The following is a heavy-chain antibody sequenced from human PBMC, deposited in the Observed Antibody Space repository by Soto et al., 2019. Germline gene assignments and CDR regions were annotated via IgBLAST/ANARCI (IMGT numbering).Heavy chain of an antibody. J-gene: IGHJ5*02. D-gene: IGHD3-3*01. CDR2: ISAYNGNT. CDR1: GYTFTSYG. CDR3: ARDMEFWSGYRNWFDP. Sequence: GASVKVSCKASGYTFTSYGISWVRQAPGQGLEWMGWISAYNGNTNYAQKLQGRVTMTTDTSTSTAYMELRSLRSDDTAVYYCARDMEFWSGYRNWFDPWGQGTLVTVSS. V-gene: IGHV1-18*01.